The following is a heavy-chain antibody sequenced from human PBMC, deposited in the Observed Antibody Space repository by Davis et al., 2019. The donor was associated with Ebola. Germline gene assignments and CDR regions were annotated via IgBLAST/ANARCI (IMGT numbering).Heavy chain of an antibody. D-gene: IGHD4-17*01. Sequence: PGGSLRLSCAASGFTFSSYAMSWVRQAPGKGLEWVSAISGSGGSTYYADSVKGRFTISRDNSKNTVYVQMNSLRAEDTAVYHCAKEYDYGDYVGTFHYWGQGTLVAVSS. V-gene: IGHV3-23*01. J-gene: IGHJ4*02. CDR2: ISGSGGST. CDR1: GFTFSSYA. CDR3: AKEYDYGDYVGTFHY.